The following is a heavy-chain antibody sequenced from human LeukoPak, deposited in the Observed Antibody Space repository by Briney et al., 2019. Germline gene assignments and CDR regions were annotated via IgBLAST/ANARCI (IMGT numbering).Heavy chain of an antibody. CDR1: GGSISSYY. D-gene: IGHD7-27*01. CDR2: IYYSGST. V-gene: IGHV4-59*08. J-gene: IGHJ5*02. Sequence: SEALSLTCSVSGGSISSYYWSWIRQPPGKGLEWIGYIYYSGSTSYNPSLKSRVTISVDTSKNQFSLKLSSVTAADTAVYYCARYTGEDNWFDPWGQGTLVTVSS. CDR3: ARYTGEDNWFDP.